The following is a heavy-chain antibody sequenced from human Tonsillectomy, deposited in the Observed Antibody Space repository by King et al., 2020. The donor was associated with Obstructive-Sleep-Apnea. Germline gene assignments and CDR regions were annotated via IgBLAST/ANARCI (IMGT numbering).Heavy chain of an antibody. J-gene: IGHJ6*02. CDR2: IGAYNGNP. CDR3: ARVGGGYNLDFYYGMDV. CDR1: GYTFPNYG. Sequence: QLVQSGAAVKKPGASVKVSCKASGYTFPNYGITWVRQAPGQGPVGRGRIGAYNGNPNYAQKLLGRVTMTTDTSTSTAYMGLGSLRSDDTAVYYCARVGGGYNLDFYYGMDVWGQGTTVTVSS. D-gene: IGHD5-24*01. V-gene: IGHV1-18*01.